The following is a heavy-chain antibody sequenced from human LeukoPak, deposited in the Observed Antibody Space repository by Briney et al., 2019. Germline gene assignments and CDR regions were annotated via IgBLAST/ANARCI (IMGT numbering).Heavy chain of an antibody. V-gene: IGHV3-23*01. Sequence: AGGSLRLSCAASGFTFSSYAMSWVRQAPGKGLEWVSAISGSGGSTYYADSVKGRFTISRDNSKNTLYLQMNSLRAEDTAVYYCAKDPVDPTDAFDIWGQGTMVTVSS. J-gene: IGHJ3*02. CDR1: GFTFSSYA. CDR3: AKDPVDPTDAFDI. CDR2: ISGSGGST. D-gene: IGHD5-12*01.